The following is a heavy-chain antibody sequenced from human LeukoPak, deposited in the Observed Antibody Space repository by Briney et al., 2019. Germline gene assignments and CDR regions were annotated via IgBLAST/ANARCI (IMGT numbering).Heavy chain of an antibody. CDR3: AKVLSSIRGYFDY. D-gene: IGHD5-12*01. Sequence: GGSLRLSCAASGFTFSIYWMHWVRQAPGKGLEWVSLINSDGSRTDYADSVKGRFTISRDNAKNTLYLQMNSLRAEDTAVYYCAKVLSSIRGYFDYWGQGTLVTVSS. J-gene: IGHJ4*02. V-gene: IGHV3-74*01. CDR1: GFTFSIYW. CDR2: INSDGSRT.